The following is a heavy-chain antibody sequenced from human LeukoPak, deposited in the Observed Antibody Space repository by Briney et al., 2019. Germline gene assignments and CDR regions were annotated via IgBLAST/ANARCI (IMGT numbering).Heavy chain of an antibody. D-gene: IGHD6-13*01. J-gene: IGHJ4*02. V-gene: IGHV3-21*01. CDR2: ISSSSSYI. Sequence: GGSLRLSCAASGFTFSSYSMNWVRQAPGKGLEWVSSISSSSSYIYYADSVKGRFTIPRDNAKNSLYLQMNSLRAEDTAVYYCARAGQQLLDYWGQGTLVTVSS. CDR3: ARAGQQLLDY. CDR1: GFTFSSYS.